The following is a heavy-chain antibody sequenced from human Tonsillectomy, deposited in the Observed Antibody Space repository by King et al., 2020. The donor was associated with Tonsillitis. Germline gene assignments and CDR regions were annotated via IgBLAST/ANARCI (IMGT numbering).Heavy chain of an antibody. J-gene: IGHJ3*01. CDR3: AKGGMYGSGSPYDAFDV. V-gene: IGHV3-23*04. Sequence: VQLVESGGGLVQPGGSLRLSCEDSGFTFSSFAMSWVRQAPGKGLEWVSVISGSGGSTYHADSVKGRFTIPRDNSKSTLYLQMNSLRAEDTAVYYCAKGGMYGSGSPYDAFDVWGQGTMVTVSS. CDR1: GFTFSSFA. CDR2: ISGSGGST. D-gene: IGHD3-10*01.